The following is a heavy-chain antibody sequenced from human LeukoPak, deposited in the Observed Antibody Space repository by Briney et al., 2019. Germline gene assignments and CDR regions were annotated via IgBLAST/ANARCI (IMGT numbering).Heavy chain of an antibody. CDR1: GGSISSSSYY. CDR2: IYYSGST. Sequence: SETLSLTCTVSGGSISSSSYYWGWIRQPPGKGLEWIGSIYYSGSTYYNPSLKSRVTISVDTSKNQFSLKLSSVTAADTAVYYCAGGKPGKEWLRLLLDYGESFDYWGQGTLVTVSS. J-gene: IGHJ4*02. V-gene: IGHV4-39*07. D-gene: IGHD5-12*01. CDR3: AGGKPGKEWLRLLLDYGESFDY.